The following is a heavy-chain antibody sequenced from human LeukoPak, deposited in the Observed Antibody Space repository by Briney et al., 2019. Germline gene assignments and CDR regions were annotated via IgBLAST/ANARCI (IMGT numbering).Heavy chain of an antibody. CDR2: INHSGST. J-gene: IGHJ3*02. CDR3: ARVGVLRFLYAFDI. Sequence: SETLSLTCAVYGGSFSGYYWSWIRQPPGKGLEWIGEINHSGSTNYNPSLKSRVTISVDTSKNQFSLKLSSVTAADTAVYYCARVGVLRFLYAFDIWGQGTMVTVSS. V-gene: IGHV4-34*01. CDR1: GGSFSGYY. D-gene: IGHD3-3*01.